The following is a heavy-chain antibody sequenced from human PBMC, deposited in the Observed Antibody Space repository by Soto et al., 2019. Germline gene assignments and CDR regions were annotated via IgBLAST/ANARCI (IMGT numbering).Heavy chain of an antibody. J-gene: IGHJ5*02. Sequence: EVQLLESGGGLVQPGGSLRLSCAASGVTFSSYAMNWVRQAPGKGLERVSTISDTGGGTFYAGSVKGRFTISRDNSKNTLYLQMHRLRADDSAIYFCAVGRHKTSGSNTWFDPWGRGTQVTVSS. D-gene: IGHD3-22*01. CDR1: GVTFSSYA. CDR2: ISDTGGGT. V-gene: IGHV3-23*01. CDR3: AVGRHKTSGSNTWFDP.